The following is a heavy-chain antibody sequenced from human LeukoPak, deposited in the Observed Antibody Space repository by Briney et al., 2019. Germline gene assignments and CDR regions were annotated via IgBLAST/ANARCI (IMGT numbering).Heavy chain of an antibody. CDR1: GGSFSGYY. Sequence: SETLSLTCAVYGGSFSGYYWSWIRQPPGKGLEWIGEINHSGRTNYNPSLKSRVTISVDTSKNQFSLKLSSVTAADTAVYYCARTRYYYNSRSYGAPYYFDYWGQGTLVTVSS. V-gene: IGHV4-34*01. D-gene: IGHD3-10*01. CDR2: INHSGRT. J-gene: IGHJ4*02. CDR3: ARTRYYYNSRSYGAPYYFDY.